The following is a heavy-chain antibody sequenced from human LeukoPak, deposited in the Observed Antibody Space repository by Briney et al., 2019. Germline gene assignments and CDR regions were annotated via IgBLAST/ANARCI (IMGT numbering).Heavy chain of an antibody. D-gene: IGHD3-10*01. V-gene: IGHV4-31*03. CDR3: AREGRGNVDY. Sequence: PSQTLSLTCTVSGGSISSGGYYWRWIRQHPGKGLEWIGYIYYSGSTYYNPSLKSRVTISVDTSKNQFSLKLSSVTAADTAVYYCAREGRGNVDYWGQGTLVTVSS. CDR2: IYYSGST. CDR1: GGSISSGGYY. J-gene: IGHJ4*02.